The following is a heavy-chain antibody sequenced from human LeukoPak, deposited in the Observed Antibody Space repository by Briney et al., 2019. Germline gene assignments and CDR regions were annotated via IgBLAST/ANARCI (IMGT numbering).Heavy chain of an antibody. Sequence: ASVKVSCKASGYTFTDYYMHWVRQAPGQGLEWMGWINPNSGGTDYAQKFQGRVTMTRDTSINTAYMEVSRLTSDDTAVYYCAKVGSNGYYYHNFDSWGQGTLVTVSS. CDR2: INPNSGGT. D-gene: IGHD3-22*01. CDR1: GYTFTDYY. CDR3: AKVGSNGYYYHNFDS. J-gene: IGHJ4*02. V-gene: IGHV1-2*02.